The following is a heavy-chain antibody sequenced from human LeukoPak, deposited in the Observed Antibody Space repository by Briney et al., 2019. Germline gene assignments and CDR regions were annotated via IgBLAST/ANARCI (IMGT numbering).Heavy chain of an antibody. J-gene: IGHJ6*02. CDR2: IYYSGST. V-gene: IGHV4-59*01. D-gene: IGHD6-13*01. CDR1: GGSISSYY. Sequence: SETLSLTCTVSGGSISSYYWSWIRQPPGTGLEWIGYIYYSGSTNYNPSLKSRVTISVDTSKNQFSLKLSSVTAADTAVYYCARVIAARRAAYYGMDVWGQGTTVTVSS. CDR3: ARVIAARRAAYYGMDV.